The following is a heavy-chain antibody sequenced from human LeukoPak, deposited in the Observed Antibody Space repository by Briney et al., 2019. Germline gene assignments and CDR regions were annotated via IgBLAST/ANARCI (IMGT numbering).Heavy chain of an antibody. D-gene: IGHD4-17*01. CDR1: GFTFSNQA. J-gene: IGHJ3*01. CDR2: ISVTGDTT. Sequence: GSLRLSCVASGFTFSNQAMTWVRQTPGKGLEWVSTISVTGDTTYYADSVKGRFTVSRDNARNTLFLQMNSLRAEDTALYYCARRSAAKGAFDLWGQGTMVTVSS. CDR3: ARRSAAKGAFDL. V-gene: IGHV3-23*01.